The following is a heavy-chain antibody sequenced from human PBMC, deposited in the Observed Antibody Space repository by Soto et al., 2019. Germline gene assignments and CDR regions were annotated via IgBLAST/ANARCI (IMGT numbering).Heavy chain of an antibody. CDR3: ARRYGDCFDY. CDR2: IYYSGST. D-gene: IGHD4-17*01. J-gene: IGHJ4*02. Sequence: QVQLQESGPGLVKPSETLSLTCTVSGGSISSYYWSWIRQPPGKGLEWIGYIYYSGSTNYNPSLTSRITISVQTSKTQFSLKLSSVTAADTAVYYCARRYGDCFDYWGRGTLVTVSS. V-gene: IGHV4-59*08. CDR1: GGSISSYY.